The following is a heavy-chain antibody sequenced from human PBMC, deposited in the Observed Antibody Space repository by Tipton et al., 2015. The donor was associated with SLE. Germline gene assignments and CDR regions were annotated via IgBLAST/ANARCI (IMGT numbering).Heavy chain of an antibody. D-gene: IGHD1-14*01. J-gene: IGHJ3*02. CDR2: IYTSGST. Sequence: TLSLTCTVSGGSISSYYWCWIPQPAGKGLEWIGRIYTSGSTNYNPSLKSRVTMSVDTSKNQFSLKLSSMTAADTAVYYCAAYGTFDAFDIWGQGTMVTVSS. CDR1: GGSISSYY. V-gene: IGHV4-4*07. CDR3: AAYGTFDAFDI.